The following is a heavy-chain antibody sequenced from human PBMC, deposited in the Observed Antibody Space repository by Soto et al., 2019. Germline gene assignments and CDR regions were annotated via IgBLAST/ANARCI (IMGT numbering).Heavy chain of an antibody. J-gene: IGHJ4*02. CDR3: ARSTYGEGYPHFFAD. Sequence: QVQLQESGPGLVMPSQTLSLTCAVSGVSIDDINSYWTWIRQSPGRSPEWIGYIHNTGNTFYSPSLQRGLAISIDRSKSQFSLKLSAVTAADTAFYYCARSTYGEGYPHFFADWGQGTLVTVSS. D-gene: IGHD3-16*02. CDR1: GVSIDDINSY. V-gene: IGHV4-30-4*01. CDR2: IHNTGNT.